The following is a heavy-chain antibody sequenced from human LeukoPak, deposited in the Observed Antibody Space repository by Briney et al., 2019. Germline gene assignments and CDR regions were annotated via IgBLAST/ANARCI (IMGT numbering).Heavy chain of an antibody. CDR2: IKQDGSEK. Sequence: GGSLRLSCAASGFIFSSYWMSWVRQAPGKGLEWVANIKQDGSEKYYVDSVKGRFTISRDNAKNSLYLQMNSLRAEDTAVYYCARGGCYYDSSGYYDYWGQGTLVTVSS. V-gene: IGHV3-7*01. D-gene: IGHD3-22*01. J-gene: IGHJ4*02. CDR1: GFIFSSYW. CDR3: ARGGCYYDSSGYYDY.